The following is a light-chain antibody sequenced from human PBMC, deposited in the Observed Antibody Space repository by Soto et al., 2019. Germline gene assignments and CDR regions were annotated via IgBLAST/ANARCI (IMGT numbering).Light chain of an antibody. Sequence: IKMYQSPSTLSASVGDRVTITCRASQIVSSRLAWYQQKPGKAPKLLIYDATNLQSGVPSRFSGSGSGTDFTLTISSLQPEDCATYYCQQGYSTLRTFGQGTKVDIK. V-gene: IGKV1-39*01. CDR2: DAT. CDR1: QIVSSR. CDR3: QQGYSTLRT. J-gene: IGKJ1*01.